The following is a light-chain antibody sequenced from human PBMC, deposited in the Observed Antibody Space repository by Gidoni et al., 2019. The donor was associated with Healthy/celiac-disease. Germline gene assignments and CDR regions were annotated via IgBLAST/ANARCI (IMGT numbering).Light chain of an antibody. V-gene: IGLV2-14*01. CDR1: TSDVGGVHY. CDR3: SSYTTSSPS. Sequence: QSALTPPASVSGSPGQSITLSCTGTTSDVGGVHYVSWYQQHPGKAPKLLIYDVSNRPSGVSNRFSGSKSGNTASLTISGLQAEDEADYYCSSYTTSSPSFGTGTKVTVL. CDR2: DVS. J-gene: IGLJ1*01.